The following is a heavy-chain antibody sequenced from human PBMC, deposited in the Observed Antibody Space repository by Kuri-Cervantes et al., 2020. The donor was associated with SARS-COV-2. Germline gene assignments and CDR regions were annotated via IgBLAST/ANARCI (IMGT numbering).Heavy chain of an antibody. CDR1: GGSISSYY. CDR2: INHSGST. J-gene: IGHJ4*02. V-gene: IGHV4-34*01. Sequence: SETLSLTCTVSGGSISSYYWSWIRQPPGKGLEWIGEINHSGSTNYNPSLKSRVTVSVDTSKNQFSLKLSSVTAADTAVYYCARVPSIAAAGTGIDYWGQGTLVTVSS. D-gene: IGHD6-13*01. CDR3: ARVPSIAAAGTGIDY.